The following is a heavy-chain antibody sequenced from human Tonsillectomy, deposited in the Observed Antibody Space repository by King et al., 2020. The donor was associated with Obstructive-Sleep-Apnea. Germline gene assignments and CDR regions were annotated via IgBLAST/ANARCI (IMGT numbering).Heavy chain of an antibody. CDR1: GYTFTSYW. J-gene: IGHJ4*02. CDR3: ARPGVSFSLTWYYFDY. Sequence: QLVQSGVEVKKPGESLKISCKGSGYTFTSYWIGWVRQVPGKGLEWMGIIHPGDSNIRYSPSFQGQVTMSADKSINTAYLQWSSLKASDTAMYYCARPGVSFSLTWYYFDYWGQGTLVTVSS. CDR2: IHPGDSNI. D-gene: IGHD3-16*02. V-gene: IGHV5-51*01.